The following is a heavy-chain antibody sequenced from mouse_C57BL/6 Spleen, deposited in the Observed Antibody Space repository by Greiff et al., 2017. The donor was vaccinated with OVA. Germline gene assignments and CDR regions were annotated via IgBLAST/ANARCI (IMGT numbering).Heavy chain of an antibody. CDR3: AREEGPYGYFDV. J-gene: IGHJ1*03. V-gene: IGHV1-61*01. CDR1: GYTFTSYW. D-gene: IGHD6-5*01. Sequence: QVQLQQPGAELVRPGSSVKLSCKASGYTFTSYWMDWVKQRPGQGLEWIGNIYPSDSETHYNQKFKDKATLTVDKSSSTAYMQLSSLTSEDSAVYYCAREEGPYGYFDVWGTGTTVTVSS. CDR2: IYPSDSET.